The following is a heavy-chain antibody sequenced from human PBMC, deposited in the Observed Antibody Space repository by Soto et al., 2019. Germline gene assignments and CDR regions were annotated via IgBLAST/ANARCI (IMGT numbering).Heavy chain of an antibody. CDR3: ARGEDSSGWYRGSNFDY. D-gene: IGHD6-19*01. J-gene: IGHJ4*02. CDR2: IWYDGSNK. CDR1: GFTFSSYG. V-gene: IGHV3-33*01. Sequence: QVQLVESGGGVVQPGRSLRLSCAASGFTFSSYGMHWVRQAPGKGLEWVAVIWYDGSNKYYADSVKGRFTISRDNSKNTLYLQMNSLRAEDTAVYYCARGEDSSGWYRGSNFDYWGQGTLVTVSS.